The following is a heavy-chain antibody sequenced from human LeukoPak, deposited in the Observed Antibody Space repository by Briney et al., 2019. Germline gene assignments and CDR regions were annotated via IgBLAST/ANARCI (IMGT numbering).Heavy chain of an antibody. V-gene: IGHV4-59*01. CDR3: ARAAYNWNYVAFDI. CDR2: IYYSGST. J-gene: IGHJ3*02. Sequence: PSETLSLTCTVSGGSISSYYWSWIRQPPGKGLEWIGYIYYSGSTNYNPSLKSRVTISVDTSKNQFSLKLSSVTAADTAVYYCARAAYNWNYVAFDIWGQGTMVTVSS. CDR1: GGSISSYY. D-gene: IGHD1-7*01.